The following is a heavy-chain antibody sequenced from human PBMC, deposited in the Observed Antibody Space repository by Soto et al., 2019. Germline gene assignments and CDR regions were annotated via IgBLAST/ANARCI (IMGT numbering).Heavy chain of an antibody. J-gene: IGHJ6*02. V-gene: IGHV4-34*01. Sequence: KTSETLSLTCAVYGGSFSGYYWSWIRQPPGKGLEWIGEINHSGSTNYNPSLKSRVTISVDTSKNQFSLKLSSVTAADTAVYYCARGGGLRFLEWLSSDYYYYGMDVWGQGTTVTV. CDR1: GGSFSGYY. CDR2: INHSGST. CDR3: ARGGGLRFLEWLSSDYYYYGMDV. D-gene: IGHD3-3*01.